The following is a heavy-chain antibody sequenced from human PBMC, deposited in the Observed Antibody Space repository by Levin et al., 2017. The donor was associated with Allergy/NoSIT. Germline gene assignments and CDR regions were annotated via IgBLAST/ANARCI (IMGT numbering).Heavy chain of an antibody. CDR2: ISGSGGST. Sequence: GGSLRLSCAASGFTFSSYAMSWVRQAPGKGLEWVSAISGSGGSTYYADSVKGRFTISRDNSKNTLYLQMNSLRAEDTAVYYCAKGVIRLGELSLISWYFDLWGRGTLVTVSS. V-gene: IGHV3-23*01. D-gene: IGHD3-16*02. J-gene: IGHJ2*01. CDR1: GFTFSSYA. CDR3: AKGVIRLGELSLISWYFDL.